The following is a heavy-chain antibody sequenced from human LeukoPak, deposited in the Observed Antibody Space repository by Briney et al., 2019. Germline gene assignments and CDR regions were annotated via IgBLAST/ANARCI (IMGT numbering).Heavy chain of an antibody. V-gene: IGHV5-51*01. CDR2: IYPGDSDT. CDR3: ARRGRYSYGSYFDY. Sequence: PGESLKISCKGSGYSFTSYWIGWMRQVPGKGLEWMGIIYPGDSDTAYSPSFQGQVTVSADKSITTAYLQWSSLKASDTAMYYCARRGRYSYGSYFDYWGQGTLVTVSS. D-gene: IGHD5-18*01. CDR1: GYSFTSYW. J-gene: IGHJ4*02.